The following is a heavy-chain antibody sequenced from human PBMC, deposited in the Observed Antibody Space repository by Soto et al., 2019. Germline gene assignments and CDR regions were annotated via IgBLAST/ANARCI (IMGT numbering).Heavy chain of an antibody. CDR3: SFITWAVLRFRGVDV. D-gene: IGHD3-3*01. Sequence: GGSLRLSCAASGFTVSSNYMSWVRQAPGKGLEWVSVIYSGGSTYYADSVKGRFTISRDNSKNTLYLQMNSLRAEDTAVYYCSFITWAVLRFRGVDVWGKGTTVTVSS. J-gene: IGHJ6*04. CDR1: GFTVSSNY. CDR2: IYSGGST. V-gene: IGHV3-66*01.